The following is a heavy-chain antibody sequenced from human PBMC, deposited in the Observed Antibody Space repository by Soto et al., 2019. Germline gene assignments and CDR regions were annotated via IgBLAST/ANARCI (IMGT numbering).Heavy chain of an antibody. Sequence: GESLKISCKASRYSFTSYWIGWVRQMPGKGLGWMGIIYPDDFDTKYSPSFQGQVTISADKTISTAYLQWSSLKASDTAMYYCARYFAGGTRDYGVDVWGQGTTVTVSS. J-gene: IGHJ6*02. CDR3: ARYFAGGTRDYGVDV. CDR1: RYSFTSYW. CDR2: IYPDDFDT. D-gene: IGHD2-15*01. V-gene: IGHV5-51*01.